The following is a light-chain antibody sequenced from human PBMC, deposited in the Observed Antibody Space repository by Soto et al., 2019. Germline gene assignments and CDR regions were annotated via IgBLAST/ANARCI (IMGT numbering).Light chain of an antibody. Sequence: DVLVTQYHLSLPVTFGQPASISCRSNQSLVHSDGIAYFSWFQQRPGRSPRRLIYKVSNRDSGVPARFSGSGSGTDFALKISIFEAEDVGVYCCMEGTHRPITFGQGTRPEI. CDR3: MEGTHRPIT. CDR1: QSLVHSDGIAY. J-gene: IGKJ5*01. V-gene: IGKV2-30*02. CDR2: KVS.